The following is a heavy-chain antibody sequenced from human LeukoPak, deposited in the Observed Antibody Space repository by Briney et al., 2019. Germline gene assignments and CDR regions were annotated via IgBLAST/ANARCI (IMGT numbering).Heavy chain of an antibody. D-gene: IGHD4-17*01. CDR2: INYSGST. J-gene: IGHJ4*02. V-gene: IGHV4-39*07. CDR3: ARNDYGDYKFDY. Sequence: PSETLSLTCTVSGGSINSGDYYWGWICQPPGKGLEWIGSINYSGSTYYNPSLKSRVTISVDTSKNQFSLKLSSVTAADTAVYYCARNDYGDYKFDYWGQGTLVTVSS. CDR1: GGSINSGDYY.